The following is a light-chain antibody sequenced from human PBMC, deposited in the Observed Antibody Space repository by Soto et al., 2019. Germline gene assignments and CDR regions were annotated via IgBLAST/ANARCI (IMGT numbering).Light chain of an antibody. CDR1: QSVCSN. Sequence: TQSPATLSVSPAERATLSCMASQSVCSNLAWYQQKPGQAPRLLLYGASTRATGIPARFSGSGSGTEFTLTISSLQSEDFAAYYCQQYNNWPPWTFGQGTMVDIK. CDR2: GAS. CDR3: QQYNNWPPWT. J-gene: IGKJ1*01. V-gene: IGKV3-15*01.